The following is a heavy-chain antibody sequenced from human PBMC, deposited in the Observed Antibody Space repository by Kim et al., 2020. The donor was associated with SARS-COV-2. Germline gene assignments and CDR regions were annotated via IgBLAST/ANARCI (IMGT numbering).Heavy chain of an antibody. Sequence: ASVKVSCKASGYTFTSYGISWVRQAPGQGLEWMGWISAYNGNTNYAQKLQGRVTMTTDTSTSTAYMELRSLRSDDTAVYYCARSPPPPTYYDILTGYYILVTLDPWGQGTLVTVSS. CDR3: ARSPPPPTYYDILTGYYILVTLDP. CDR1: GYTFTSYG. CDR2: ISAYNGNT. V-gene: IGHV1-18*04. J-gene: IGHJ5*02. D-gene: IGHD3-9*01.